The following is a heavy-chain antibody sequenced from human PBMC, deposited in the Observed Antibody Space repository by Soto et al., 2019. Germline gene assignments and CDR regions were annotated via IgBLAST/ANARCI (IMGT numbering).Heavy chain of an antibody. V-gene: IGHV1-3*01. D-gene: IGHD6-13*01. CDR3: ARAPSWYNFDY. J-gene: IGHJ4*02. CDR2: INAGNGNT. CDR1: GYTFATYS. Sequence: GASVKVSCKASGYTFATYSMHWVRHAPGHRLEWMGWINAGNGNTKYSQKFQGRVTITRDTSASTAYMELSSLRSEDTAVYYCARAPSWYNFDYWGQGTLVTVSS.